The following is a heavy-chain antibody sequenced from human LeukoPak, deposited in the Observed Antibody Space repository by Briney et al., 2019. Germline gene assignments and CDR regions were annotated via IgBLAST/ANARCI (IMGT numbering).Heavy chain of an antibody. V-gene: IGHV5-51*01. CDR2: MYLGDFDT. CDR3: ASHSPSTGGWPFDY. Sequence: GESLKISCKGSGYIFNSHWIGWVRQMPGKGLEWMGIMYLGDFDTRYSPSFQGQVTISADKSISTAYLQWSSLKASDTAMYYCASHSPSTGGWPFDYWGQGTLVTVSS. J-gene: IGHJ4*02. D-gene: IGHD6-19*01. CDR1: GYIFNSHW.